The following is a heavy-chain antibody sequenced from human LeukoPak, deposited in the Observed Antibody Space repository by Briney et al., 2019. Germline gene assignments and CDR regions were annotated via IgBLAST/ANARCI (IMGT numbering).Heavy chain of an antibody. Sequence: ASVKVSCKASGYTFTSYGISWVRQAPGQGLEWMGWISAYNGNTNYAQKLQGRVTMTTDTSTSTAYMELRSLRSDDTAVYYCARAGDCSSTSCYPDYYYYYYMDVWGKGTTVTVSS. V-gene: IGHV1-18*01. CDR3: ARAGDCSSTSCYPDYYYYYYMDV. CDR2: ISAYNGNT. CDR1: GYTFTSYG. J-gene: IGHJ6*03. D-gene: IGHD2-2*01.